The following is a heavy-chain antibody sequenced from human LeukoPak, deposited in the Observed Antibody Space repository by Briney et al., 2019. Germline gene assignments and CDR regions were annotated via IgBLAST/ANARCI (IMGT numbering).Heavy chain of an antibody. CDR2: IYYSGST. CDR1: GGSISSSSYY. Sequence: SGTLSLACTVSGGSISSSSYYWGWIRQPPGKGLEWIGSIYYSGSTYYNPSLKSRVTISVDTSKNQFSLKLSSVTAADTAVYYCAREGDVQLWTYYYYGMDVWGQGTTVTVSS. J-gene: IGHJ6*02. V-gene: IGHV4-39*02. D-gene: IGHD5-18*01. CDR3: AREGDVQLWTYYYYGMDV.